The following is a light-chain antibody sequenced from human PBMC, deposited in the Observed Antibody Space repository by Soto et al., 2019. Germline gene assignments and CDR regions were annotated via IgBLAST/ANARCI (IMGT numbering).Light chain of an antibody. V-gene: IGLV2-14*01. Sequence: QSVLNQPASVSGSPGQSITISCTGTSSDVGGYDFVSWYQQHPGKAPKLMIYDVTNRPSGVSDRFSGSKSGNTASLTISGLQAEDEADYYCSSHISSNTQSYVFGTGTKVTVL. CDR2: DVT. J-gene: IGLJ1*01. CDR1: SSDVGGYDF. CDR3: SSHISSNTQSYV.